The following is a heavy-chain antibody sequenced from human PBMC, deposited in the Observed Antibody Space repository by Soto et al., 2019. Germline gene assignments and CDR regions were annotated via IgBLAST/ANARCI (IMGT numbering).Heavy chain of an antibody. Sequence: SETLSLTRTVSVGSVSSGDYYWGWFCQPPGEGLAGIGYIYYSGSTYYNPSLKSRVTISVDTSKNQFSLKLSSVTAADTAVYYCASSLGDPYYYDSSGYYENWFDPWGQGTLVTVSS. D-gene: IGHD3-22*01. V-gene: IGHV4-30-4*01. CDR2: IYYSGST. CDR3: ASSLGDPYYYDSSGYYENWFDP. J-gene: IGHJ5*02. CDR1: VGSVSSGDYY.